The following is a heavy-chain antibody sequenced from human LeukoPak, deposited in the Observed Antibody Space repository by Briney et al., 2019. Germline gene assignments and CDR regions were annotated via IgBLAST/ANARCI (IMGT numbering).Heavy chain of an antibody. CDR2: IYISARA. D-gene: IGHD2-8*01. CDR3: AKSRERVCTNPPCYVDLQAT. CDR1: GGSISSGSYY. Sequence: SETLSLTCTVSGGSISSGSYYWTWIRQPAGRGLEWIGRIYISARANYNSSLKSRVTILVDTSTNQFSLKLSSVTAADTAMYYCAKSRERVCTNPPCYVDLQATWGQGTLVTVSP. V-gene: IGHV4-61*02. J-gene: IGHJ4*02.